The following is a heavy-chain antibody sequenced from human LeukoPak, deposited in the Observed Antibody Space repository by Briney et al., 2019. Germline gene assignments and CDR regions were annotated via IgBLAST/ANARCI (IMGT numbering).Heavy chain of an antibody. J-gene: IGHJ3*02. V-gene: IGHV3-7*01. D-gene: IGHD2-2*01. CDR2: TNRDGSEK. CDR1: EFTFTNFW. Sequence: PGGSLRLSCAASEFTFTNFWMCWVRQAPGKGLEWVANTNRDGSEKYYVDSVKGRVTISRDNAMNFLYLQLNSLRVDDTAVYYCARDSASCRGCAFDIWGQGTVVTVSS. CDR3: ARDSASCRGCAFDI.